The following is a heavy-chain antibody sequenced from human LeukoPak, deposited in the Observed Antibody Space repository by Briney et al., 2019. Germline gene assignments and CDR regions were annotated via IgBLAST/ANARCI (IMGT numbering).Heavy chain of an antibody. CDR2: IYYSGST. CDR1: GGSISSGDYY. V-gene: IGHV4-30-4*01. D-gene: IGHD3-22*01. Sequence: SQTLSLTCTVSGGSISSGDYYWSWIRQPPGKGLEWIGYIYYSGSTYYNPSPKSRVTISVDTSKNQFSLKLSSVTAADTAVYYCARVVTMIVGSGYYYGMDVWGQGTTVTVSS. CDR3: ARVVTMIVGSGYYYGMDV. J-gene: IGHJ6*02.